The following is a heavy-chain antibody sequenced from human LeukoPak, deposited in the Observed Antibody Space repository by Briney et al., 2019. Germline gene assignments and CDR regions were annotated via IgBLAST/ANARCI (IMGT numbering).Heavy chain of an antibody. CDR3: AREDGYSGYQLDY. D-gene: IGHD5-12*01. V-gene: IGHV1-2*02. J-gene: IGHJ4*02. CDR2: INPNSGGT. Sequence: ASVKVSCKASGYTFTGYYMHWVRQAPGQGLEWMGWINPNSGGTNYAQKFQGRVTMTRDTSISTAHMELSRLRSDDTAVYYCAREDGYSGYQLDYWGQGTLVTVSS. CDR1: GYTFTGYY.